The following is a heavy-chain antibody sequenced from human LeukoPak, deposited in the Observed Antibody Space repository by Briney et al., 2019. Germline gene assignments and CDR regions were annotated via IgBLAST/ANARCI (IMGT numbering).Heavy chain of an antibody. D-gene: IGHD6-19*01. J-gene: IGHJ6*02. CDR1: GFTFSSYG. CDR3: ARAHQGDSSGWYENYYYYGMDV. Sequence: GGSLRLSCAASGFTFSSYGMHWVRQAPGKGLEWVAVISYDGSNKYYADSVKGRFTISRDNSKNTLYLQMNSLRAEDTAVYYCARAHQGDSSGWYENYYYYGMDVWGQGTTVTVSS. CDR2: ISYDGSNK. V-gene: IGHV3-30*03.